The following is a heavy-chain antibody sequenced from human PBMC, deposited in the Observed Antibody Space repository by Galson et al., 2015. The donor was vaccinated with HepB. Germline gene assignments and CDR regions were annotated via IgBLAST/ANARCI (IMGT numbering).Heavy chain of an antibody. CDR1: GGTYSSYA. J-gene: IGHJ4*02. D-gene: IGHD3-22*01. V-gene: IGHV1-69*04. Sequence: SVKVSCKASGGTYSSYAISWVRQAPGQGLEWMGRIIPILGIANYAQKFQGRVTITADKSTSTAYMELSSLRSEDTAVYYCASGYDSSGYRAERFDYWGQGTLVTVSS. CDR2: IIPILGIA. CDR3: ASGYDSSGYRAERFDY.